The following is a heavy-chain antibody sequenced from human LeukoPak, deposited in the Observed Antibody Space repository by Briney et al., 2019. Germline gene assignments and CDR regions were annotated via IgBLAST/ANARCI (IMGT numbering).Heavy chain of an antibody. CDR2: IYYTGST. V-gene: IGHV4-59*01. CDR3: ARASSSSWGAAFDY. J-gene: IGHJ4*02. D-gene: IGHD6-13*01. Sequence: KTGGSLRLSCAASGFTFSSYGMNWVRQAPGKGLEWIGYIYYTGSTYYNPSRKSRLTISVDSSNRQFSLEVSSVTAADTAVYYCARASSSSWGAAFDYWGQGTLVTVSS. CDR1: GFTFSSYG.